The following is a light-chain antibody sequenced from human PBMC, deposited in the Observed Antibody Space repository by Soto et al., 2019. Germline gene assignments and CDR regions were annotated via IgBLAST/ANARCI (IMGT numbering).Light chain of an antibody. V-gene: IGKV1-39*01. J-gene: IGKJ2*01. CDR1: RGIATS. CDR3: QQTFSTPPYT. Sequence: DIQMTQSPSSLSASPGDTVSFTCRASRGIATSVSCYQQKPGAAPKLLIYSASTLQSGVPSRFSGSGSVTDFTLTISGLQPEDFATYFCQQTFSTPPYTFGQGTRL. CDR2: SAS.